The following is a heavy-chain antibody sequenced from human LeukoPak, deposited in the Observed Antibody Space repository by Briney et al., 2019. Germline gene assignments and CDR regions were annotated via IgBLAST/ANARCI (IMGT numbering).Heavy chain of an antibody. J-gene: IGHJ3*02. CDR2: IYHSGST. CDR1: GGSISSGGYS. V-gene: IGHV4-30-2*01. Sequence: SQTLSPTCAVSGGSISSGGYSWSWIRQPPGKGLEWIGYIYHSGSTYYNPSLKSRVTISVDRSKNQFSLKLSSVTAADTAVYYCARGNGAFDIWGQGTMVTVSS. D-gene: IGHD2-8*01. CDR3: ARGNGAFDI.